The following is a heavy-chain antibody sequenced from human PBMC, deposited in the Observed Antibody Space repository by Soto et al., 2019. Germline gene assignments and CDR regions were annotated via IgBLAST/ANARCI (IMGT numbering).Heavy chain of an antibody. CDR2: INPSGGST. CDR3: ARWYSGYKVDYGMDV. Sequence: QVQLVQSGAEVKKPGASMKVSCKASGYTFTSYYMHWVRQAPGQGLEWMGIINPSGGSTSYAQKFQGRVTMTRDTSTSTVYMELSSLRSEDTAVYYCARWYSGYKVDYGMDVWGQGTTVTVSS. V-gene: IGHV1-46*01. D-gene: IGHD5-12*01. CDR1: GYTFTSYY. J-gene: IGHJ6*02.